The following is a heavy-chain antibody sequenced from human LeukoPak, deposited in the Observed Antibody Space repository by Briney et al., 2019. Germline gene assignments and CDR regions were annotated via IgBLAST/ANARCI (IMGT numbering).Heavy chain of an antibody. CDR3: SKGMVATSPFRGMDV. D-gene: IGHD2-15*01. J-gene: IGHJ6*02. Sequence: PGGSLRLSCAASGFTFSSYAINWVRQAPGEGLEWVSGICGSGGSTYYADSVKGPLTISRDTSTNTLYLQMKSLRAEDTAVYFCSKGMVATSPFRGMDVWGQGTTVTVSS. CDR1: GFTFSSYA. V-gene: IGHV3-23*01. CDR2: ICGSGGST.